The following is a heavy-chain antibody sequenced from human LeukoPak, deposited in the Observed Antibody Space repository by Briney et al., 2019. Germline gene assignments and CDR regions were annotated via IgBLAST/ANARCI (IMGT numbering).Heavy chain of an antibody. V-gene: IGHV3-48*03. J-gene: IGHJ4*02. D-gene: IGHD3-22*01. CDR2: ISTSGSTM. Sequence: GGSLRLSCAASGFTVSSYEMNWVRQAPGKWLEWVSFISTSGSTMYYADSVKGRFTISRDNAKNSLYLQMDSLRAEDAVVYYCAKVLRYGSSVGVYWGQGTLVSVSS. CDR1: GFTVSSYE. CDR3: AKVLRYGSSVGVY.